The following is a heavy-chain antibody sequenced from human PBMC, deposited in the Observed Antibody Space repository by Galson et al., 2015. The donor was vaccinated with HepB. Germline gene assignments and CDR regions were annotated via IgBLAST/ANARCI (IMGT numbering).Heavy chain of an antibody. Sequence: SLRLSCAASGFTFSSYAMHWVRQAPGKGLEWVAVIWSDGTNKYYADSVKGRFTISRDSSKSTLYLQMTSLRADDTAVYYCARDALTRGPDQRAGPDYWGQGTLVTVSS. CDR2: IWSDGTNK. J-gene: IGHJ4*02. CDR1: GFTFSSYA. CDR3: ARDALTRGPDQRAGPDY. V-gene: IGHV3-33*01. D-gene: IGHD1-14*01.